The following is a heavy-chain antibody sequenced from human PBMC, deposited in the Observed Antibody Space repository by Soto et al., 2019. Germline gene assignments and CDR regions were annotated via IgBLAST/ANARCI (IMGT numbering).Heavy chain of an antibody. V-gene: IGHV3-21*06. J-gene: IGHJ4*02. D-gene: IGHD1-26*01. Sequence: LRLSCEASGFRFNSYSMNWVRQAPQKGLEWVSLIDARSNYIYYADSVKGRFTISRDNARNSLYLQMDSLRVEDTAVYYCVRENEMAGATSAFEYWGQGTRVTVSS. CDR1: GFRFNSYS. CDR2: IDARSNYI. CDR3: VRENEMAGATSAFEY.